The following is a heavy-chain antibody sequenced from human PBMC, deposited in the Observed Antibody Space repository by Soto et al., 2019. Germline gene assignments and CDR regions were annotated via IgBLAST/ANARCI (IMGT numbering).Heavy chain of an antibody. CDR1: GFTFSSYS. CDR2: ISSSSSYI. D-gene: IGHD6-19*01. J-gene: IGHJ5*02. V-gene: IGHV3-21*01. Sequence: GGSLRLSCAASGFTFSSYSMNWVRQAPGKGLEWVSSISSSSSYIYYADSVKGRFTISRDNAKNSLYLQMNSLRAEDTAVYYCAGTLAVAGINWFDPWGQGTLVTVSS. CDR3: AGTLAVAGINWFDP.